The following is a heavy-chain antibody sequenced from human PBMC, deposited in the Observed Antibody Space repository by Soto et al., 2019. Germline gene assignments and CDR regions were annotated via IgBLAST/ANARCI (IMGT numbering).Heavy chain of an antibody. Sequence: GESLKISCKGSGYSFTSYWIGWVRQMPGKGLEWMGIIYPGDSDNRYSPSFQGQVTISADKSISTAYLQWSSLKASDTAMYYCASMQQLVQNYYYYGMDVWGQGTTVTVSS. CDR1: GYSFTSYW. CDR3: ASMQQLVQNYYYYGMDV. D-gene: IGHD6-13*01. CDR2: IYPGDSDN. V-gene: IGHV5-51*01. J-gene: IGHJ6*02.